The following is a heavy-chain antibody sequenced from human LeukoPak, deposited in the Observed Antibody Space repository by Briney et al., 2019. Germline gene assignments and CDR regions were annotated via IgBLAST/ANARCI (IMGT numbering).Heavy chain of an antibody. Sequence: GGSLRLSCAPSGFTFSRYSMNWVRQAPGKGLEWVTSISSSSSYIYYADSVKGRFTISRDNAKNSLYLQMNSLRAEDTAVYYCARERQYQSRGFDYWGQGTLVTVSS. J-gene: IGHJ4*02. CDR2: ISSSSSYI. CDR1: GFTFSRYS. V-gene: IGHV3-21*01. D-gene: IGHD2-2*01. CDR3: ARERQYQSRGFDY.